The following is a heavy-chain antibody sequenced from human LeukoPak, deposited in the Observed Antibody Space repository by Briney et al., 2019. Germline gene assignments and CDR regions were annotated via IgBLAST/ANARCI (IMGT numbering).Heavy chain of an antibody. V-gene: IGHV3-74*01. CDR2: INTDGFST. CDR3: ARSRTYGDYGRGLDY. CDR1: GFISSSYW. Sequence: PGGSLRRSCAASGFISSSYWMHWVRQPPGKGQVYIACINTDGFSTSYADSVKGRFTISRDNAKNTLYLQMNSLRAEDTAVYYCARSRTYGDYGRGLDYWGQGTLVIVSS. J-gene: IGHJ4*02. D-gene: IGHD4-17*01.